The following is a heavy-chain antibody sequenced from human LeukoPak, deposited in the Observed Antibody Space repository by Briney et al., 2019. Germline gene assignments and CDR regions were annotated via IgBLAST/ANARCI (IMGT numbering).Heavy chain of an antibody. CDR2: IIPIFGTA. J-gene: IGHJ4*02. V-gene: IGHV1-69*05. CDR3: ATQGRSFLDY. Sequence: SVKVSCKASGGTFSSYAISWVRQAPGQGLEWMGRIIPIFGTANYAQKFQGRVTITTGESTSTAYMELSSLRSEDTAVYYCATQGRSFLDYWGQGTLVTVSS. CDR1: GGTFSSYA.